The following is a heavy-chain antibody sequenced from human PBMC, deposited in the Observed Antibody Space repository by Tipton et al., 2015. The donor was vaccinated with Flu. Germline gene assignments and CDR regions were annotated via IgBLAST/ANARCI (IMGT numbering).Heavy chain of an antibody. CDR3: ARRGEGGRAFDI. CDR1: GFSFSTYA. J-gene: IGHJ3*02. Sequence: SLRLSCSASGFSFSTYAMSWVRQAPGRGLEWLSTVPGSGDSTFYADSVKGRFTISRDISKNTLYLQMSSLRTDDTAVYHCARRGEGGRAFDIWGRGTMVTVSS. D-gene: IGHD3-16*01. V-gene: IGHV3-23*01. CDR2: VPGSGDST.